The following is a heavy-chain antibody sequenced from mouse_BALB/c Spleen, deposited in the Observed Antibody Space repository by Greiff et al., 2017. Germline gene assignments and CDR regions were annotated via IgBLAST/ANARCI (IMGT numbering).Heavy chain of an antibody. CDR3: ARGGYDSDY. D-gene: IGHD2-2*01. Sequence: QVQLQQSGPELVKPGASVKISCKASGYAFSSSWMNWVKQRPGQGLEWIGRIYPGDGDTNYNGKFKGKATLTADKSSSTAYMQLSSLTSVDSAVYFCARGGYDSDYWGQGTTLTVSS. J-gene: IGHJ2*01. CDR1: GYAFSSSW. CDR2: IYPGDGDT. V-gene: IGHV1-82*01.